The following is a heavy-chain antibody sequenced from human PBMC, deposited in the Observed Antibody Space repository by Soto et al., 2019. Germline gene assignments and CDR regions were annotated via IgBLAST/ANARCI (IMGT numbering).Heavy chain of an antibody. CDR3: ARAPWNSSGWYRPGPRFDP. CDR2: INHSGST. V-gene: IGHV4-34*01. J-gene: IGHJ5*02. CDR1: GGSFSGYY. D-gene: IGHD6-19*01. Sequence: QVQLQQWGAGLLKPSETLSLTCAVYGGSFSGYYWSWIRQPPGKGLEWIGEINHSGSTNYNPSLKSRVTISVETSKNQFSLKLSSVTAADTAVYYCARAPWNSSGWYRPGPRFDPWGQGTLVTVSS.